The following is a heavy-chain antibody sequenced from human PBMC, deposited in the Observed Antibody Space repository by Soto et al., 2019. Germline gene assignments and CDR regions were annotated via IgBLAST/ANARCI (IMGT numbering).Heavy chain of an antibody. CDR1: GYTFTSYG. J-gene: IGHJ6*03. V-gene: IGHV1-18*01. CDR2: ISAYNGNT. Sequence: ASVKVSCKASGYTFTSYGISWVRQAPGQGLDWMGWISAYNGNTNYAQKLQGRVTMTTDTSTSTAYMELRSLRSDDTAVYYCARGSGSGYDRDYYYYYMDVWGKGTTVTVSS. D-gene: IGHD5-12*01. CDR3: ARGSGSGYDRDYYYYYMDV.